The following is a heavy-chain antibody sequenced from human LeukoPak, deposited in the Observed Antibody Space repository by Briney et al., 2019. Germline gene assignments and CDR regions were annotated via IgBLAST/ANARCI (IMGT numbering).Heavy chain of an antibody. CDR2: ISGSGGGT. V-gene: IGHV3-23*01. Sequence: GGSLRLSCAASGFTFSSYAMSWVRQAPGKGLEWVSGISGSGGGTYYADSVKGRFTISRDNSKNTLYLQMNSLRAEDTAVYYCAKDPYGDYVRYFDYWGQGTLVTVSS. CDR3: AKDPYGDYVRYFDY. D-gene: IGHD4-17*01. J-gene: IGHJ4*02. CDR1: GFTFSSYA.